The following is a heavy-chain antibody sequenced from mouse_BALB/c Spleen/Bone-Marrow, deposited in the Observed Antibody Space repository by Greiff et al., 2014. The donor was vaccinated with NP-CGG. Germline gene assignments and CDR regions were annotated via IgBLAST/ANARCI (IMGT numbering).Heavy chain of an antibody. J-gene: IGHJ4*01. Sequence: VHVKQSGAELVKPGASVKLSCTASGFNIKDTYMHWVKQRPEQGLEWIGRIDPANGNTKYDPKFQGKATITADTSSNTAYLQLSRLTSEDTAVYYCARWEYYAMDYWGQGTSVTVSS. CDR1: GFNIKDTY. CDR2: IDPANGNT. V-gene: IGHV14-3*02. D-gene: IGHD4-1*01. CDR3: ARWEYYAMDY.